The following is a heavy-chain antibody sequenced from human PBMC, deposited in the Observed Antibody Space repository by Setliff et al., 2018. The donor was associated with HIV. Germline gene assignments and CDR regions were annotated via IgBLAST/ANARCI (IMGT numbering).Heavy chain of an antibody. CDR2: ISAYDGNT. Sequence: ASVKVSCKASGYTFASYGITWVRQAPGQGLEWMSWISAYDGNTNYAQKVRERVALTTDTATTTAFMELKNLTSADTAVYFCARSDWELVLSSFDYWGQGTQVTVSS. D-gene: IGHD1-26*01. CDR3: ARSDWELVLSSFDY. V-gene: IGHV1-18*01. CDR1: GYTFASYG. J-gene: IGHJ4*02.